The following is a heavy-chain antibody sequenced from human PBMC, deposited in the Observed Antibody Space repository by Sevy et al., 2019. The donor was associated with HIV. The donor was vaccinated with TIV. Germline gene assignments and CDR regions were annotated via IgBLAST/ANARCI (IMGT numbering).Heavy chain of an antibody. Sequence: SETLSLTCAVYGESVSSSYWTWIRQPPGGGLDWVGEVDHSGGTSYNPSLKSRATVSLDTSKRQFSLKLNFVTAADTAVYFCARGRSPKRLPLLYSGYDHMTAHFFDYWGQGALVTVSS. J-gene: IGHJ4*02. D-gene: IGHD5-12*01. CDR1: GESVSSSY. V-gene: IGHV4-34*01. CDR2: VDHSGGT. CDR3: ARGRSPKRLPLLYSGYDHMTAHFFDY.